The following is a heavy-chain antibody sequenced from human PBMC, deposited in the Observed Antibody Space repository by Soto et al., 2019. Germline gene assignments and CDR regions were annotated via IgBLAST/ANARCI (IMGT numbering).Heavy chain of an antibody. Sequence: PGGSLRLSCAACGFTFDDYAMHWVRQAPGKGLEWVSGISWNSGSIGYADSVKGRFTISRDNAKNTLYLQMNSLRAEDTAVYYCANCPTTVTTFEDYWGQGTLVTVSS. CDR3: ANCPTTVTTFEDY. CDR1: GFTFDDYA. V-gene: IGHV3-9*01. D-gene: IGHD4-17*01. CDR2: ISWNSGSI. J-gene: IGHJ4*02.